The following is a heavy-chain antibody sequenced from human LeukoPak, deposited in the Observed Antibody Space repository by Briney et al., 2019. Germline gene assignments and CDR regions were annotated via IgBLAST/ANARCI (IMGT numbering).Heavy chain of an antibody. D-gene: IGHD6-19*01. CDR2: INTDGSTT. CDR1: GFTFSSYW. Sequence: PGGSLRLSCAASGFTFSSYWMHWVRQAPGKGLVWVSRINTDGSTTSYADSVKGRFTISRDNSKNTLYLQMNSLRAEDTAVYYCAREHSSGPRDAFDIWGQGTMVTVSS. J-gene: IGHJ3*02. CDR3: AREHSSGPRDAFDI. V-gene: IGHV3-74*01.